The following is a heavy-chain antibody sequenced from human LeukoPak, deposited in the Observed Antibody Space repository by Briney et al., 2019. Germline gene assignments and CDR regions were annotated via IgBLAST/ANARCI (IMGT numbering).Heavy chain of an antibody. J-gene: IGHJ4*02. CDR2: INPNSGGT. D-gene: IGHD4-23*01. CDR3: AGDYGGNSGTFDY. CDR1: GYTFTGYY. V-gene: IGHV1-2*02. Sequence: ASVKVPCKASGYTFTGYYMHWVRQAPGQGLEWMGWINPNSGGTNYAQKFQGRVTMTRDTSISTAYMELSRLRSDDTAVYYCAGDYGGNSGTFDYWGQGTLVTVSS.